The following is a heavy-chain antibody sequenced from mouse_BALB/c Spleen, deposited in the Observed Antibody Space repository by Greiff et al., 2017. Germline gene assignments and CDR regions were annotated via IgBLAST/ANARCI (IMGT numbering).Heavy chain of an antibody. Sequence: EVQLQQSGAELVKPGASVKLSCTASGFNIKDTYMHWVKQRPEQGLEWIGRIDPANGNTKYDPKFQGKATITADTSSNTAYLQLSSLTSEDTAVYYCALYYGYDYWGQGTTLTVSS. J-gene: IGHJ2*01. CDR2: IDPANGNT. D-gene: IGHD1-2*01. V-gene: IGHV14-3*02. CDR3: ALYYGYDY. CDR1: GFNIKDTY.